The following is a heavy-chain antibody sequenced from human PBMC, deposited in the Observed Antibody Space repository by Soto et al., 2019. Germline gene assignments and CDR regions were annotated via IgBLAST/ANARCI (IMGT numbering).Heavy chain of an antibody. V-gene: IGHV1-69*01. CDR2: IIPIFGTA. J-gene: IGHJ6*02. Sequence: QVQLVQSGAEVKKPGSSVKVSCKASGGTFSSYAISWVRQAPGQGLEWMGGIIPIFGTANYAQKFQGRVTITADESTSTAYMELSSLRSEDTAVYYCARVYCGGDCYYYYGMDVWGQGTTVTVSS. D-gene: IGHD2-21*02. CDR1: GGTFSSYA. CDR3: ARVYCGGDCYYYYGMDV.